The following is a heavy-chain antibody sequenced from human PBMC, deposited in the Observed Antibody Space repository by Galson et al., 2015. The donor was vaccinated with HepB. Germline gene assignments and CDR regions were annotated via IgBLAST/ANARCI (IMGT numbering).Heavy chain of an antibody. CDR2: ISSGSSYT. CDR3: ARGAYCSGGSCYYDLSYYGIEV. CDR1: GFTFSDYY. V-gene: IGHV3-11*05. Sequence: SLRLSCAASGFTFSDYYMSWIRQAPGKGLEWVSYISSGSSYTDFADSLKGRFTISRDNAKNSLYLQMNSLRAEDTAVYYCARGAYCSGGSCYYDLSYYGIEVWGQGTTVTVSS. J-gene: IGHJ6*02. D-gene: IGHD2-15*01.